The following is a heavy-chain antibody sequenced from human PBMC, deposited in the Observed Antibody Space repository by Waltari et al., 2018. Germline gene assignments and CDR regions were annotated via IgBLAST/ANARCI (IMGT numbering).Heavy chain of an antibody. V-gene: IGHV3-23*01. D-gene: IGHD6-19*01. Sequence: EVHLLESGGDLVQTGGSLRLSCEASGFAFRSSAMSWFRQAPGKGLEWVSVISTSGGSAKYADSVQGRFTISRDNSKKTLHLQMNSLRVEDTAVYYCAKGTERYGGWAPIFDSWGQGTQVIVSS. J-gene: IGHJ4*02. CDR1: GFAFRSSA. CDR3: AKGTERYGGWAPIFDS. CDR2: ISTSGGSA.